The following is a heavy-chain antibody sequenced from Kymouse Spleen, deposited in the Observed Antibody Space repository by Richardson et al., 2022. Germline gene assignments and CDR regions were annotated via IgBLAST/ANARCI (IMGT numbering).Heavy chain of an antibody. CDR3: ARERSSGWYEYYYYGMDV. J-gene: IGHJ6*02. V-gene: IGHV3-48*02. CDR1: GFTFSSYS. D-gene: IGHD6-19*01. CDR2: ISSSSSTI. Sequence: EVQLVESGGGLVQPGGSLRLSCAASGFTFSSYSMNWVRQAPGKGLEWVSYISSSSSTIYYADSVKGRFTISRDNAKNSLYLQMNSLRDEDTAVYYCARERSSGWYEYYYYGMDVWGQGTTVTVSS.